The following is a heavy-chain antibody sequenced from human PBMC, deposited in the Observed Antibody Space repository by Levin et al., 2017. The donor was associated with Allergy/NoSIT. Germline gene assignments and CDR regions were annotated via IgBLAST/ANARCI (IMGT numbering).Heavy chain of an antibody. Sequence: QPGGSLRLSCAASGFPFSDYAMAWVRQAPGKGLEWVSVITGGGSSTYYGDSVKGRFTVSRDNSKNTLFLDLSRLRAEDTATYYCAKKQGGTTGFSFDVWGQGTTVTVSS. CDR1: GFPFSDYA. J-gene: IGHJ3*01. CDR2: ITGGGSST. CDR3: AKKQGGTTGFSFDV. D-gene: IGHD1/OR15-1a*01. V-gene: IGHV3-23*01.